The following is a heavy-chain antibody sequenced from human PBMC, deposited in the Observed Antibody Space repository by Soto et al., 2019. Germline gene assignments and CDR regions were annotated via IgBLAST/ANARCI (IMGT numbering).Heavy chain of an antibody. J-gene: IGHJ6*02. CDR3: ARGESITIFGVADYYYGMDV. Sequence: SETLSLTCTVSGGSISSGGYYWSWIRQHPGKGLEWIGYIYYSGSTYYNPSLKSRVTIPVDTSKNQFSLKLSSATAADTAVYYCARGESITIFGVADYYYGMDVWGQGTTVTVSS. D-gene: IGHD3-3*01. CDR1: GGSISSGGYY. CDR2: IYYSGST. V-gene: IGHV4-31*03.